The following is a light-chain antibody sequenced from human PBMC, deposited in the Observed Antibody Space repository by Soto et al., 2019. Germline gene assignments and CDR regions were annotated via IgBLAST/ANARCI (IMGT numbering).Light chain of an antibody. V-gene: IGLV1-40*01. J-gene: IGLJ3*02. Sequence: QPVLTQPPSVSGAPGQRVTISCTGSNSNIGAVYDVHWYQQLPGTAPKLLIFDNNNRPSGVPDRFSGSKSGTSASLAITGLQAEDEADYYCQSYDSSLSVWVFGGGTKLTVL. CDR1: NSNIGAVYD. CDR3: QSYDSSLSVWV. CDR2: DNN.